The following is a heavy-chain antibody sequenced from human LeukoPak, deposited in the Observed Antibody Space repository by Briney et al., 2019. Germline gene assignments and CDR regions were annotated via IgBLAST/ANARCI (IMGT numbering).Heavy chain of an antibody. D-gene: IGHD5-18*01. CDR2: IYSGGTK. CDR1: GLTVSTNC. J-gene: IGHJ4*02. Sequence: GGSLRLSCAPSGLTVSTNCMTWVRQAPGKGLEWVSTIYSGGTKYYADSVMGRFTISRHNSRNTLYLQMNSLRAEDTAVYYCARVDTVMAYYFDLWGQGTLVTVSS. V-gene: IGHV3-53*04. CDR3: ARVDTVMAYYFDL.